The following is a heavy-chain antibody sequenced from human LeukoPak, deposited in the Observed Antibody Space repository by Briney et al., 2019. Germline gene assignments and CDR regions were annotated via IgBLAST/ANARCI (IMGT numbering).Heavy chain of an antibody. CDR1: GFTFSSYA. Sequence: HPGGSLRLSCAASGFTFSSYAMHWVRQAPGKGLEWVAVISYDGSNKYYADSVQGRFTISRDNSKSTLCLQMNSLRAEDTAVYYCAKQLGYCSDGSCYFPYWGQGTLVTVSS. J-gene: IGHJ4*02. D-gene: IGHD2-15*01. V-gene: IGHV3-30*04. CDR2: ISYDGSNK. CDR3: AKQLGYCSDGSCYFPY.